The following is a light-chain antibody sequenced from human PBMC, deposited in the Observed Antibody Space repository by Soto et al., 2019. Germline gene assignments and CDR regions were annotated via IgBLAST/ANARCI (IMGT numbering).Light chain of an antibody. J-gene: IGLJ3*02. Sequence: QSALTQPASVSGSPGQSITISCTGTSSDVGGYNYVSWYQQHPGKAPKLMIYDVSNRPSGVSIRFSGSKSGNTASLTISGLQAEDEADYYCSSYTTTIRVFGGGTQLTV. CDR1: SSDVGGYNY. V-gene: IGLV2-14*01. CDR3: SSYTTTIRV. CDR2: DVS.